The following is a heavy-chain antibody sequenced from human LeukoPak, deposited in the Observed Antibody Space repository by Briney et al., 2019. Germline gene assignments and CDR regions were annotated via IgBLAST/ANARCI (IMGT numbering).Heavy chain of an antibody. J-gene: IGHJ4*02. Sequence: PGGSLRLSCAASGFTFDDYGMNWVRQAPGKGLEWVANIKQDGSEKYYVDSVKGRFTISRDNAKNSLYLQMNSLRAEDTAVYYCARGTIAAAGYYYFDYWGQGTQVTVSS. CDR3: ARGTIAAAGYYYFDY. D-gene: IGHD6-13*01. CDR1: GFTFDDYG. CDR2: IKQDGSEK. V-gene: IGHV3-7*04.